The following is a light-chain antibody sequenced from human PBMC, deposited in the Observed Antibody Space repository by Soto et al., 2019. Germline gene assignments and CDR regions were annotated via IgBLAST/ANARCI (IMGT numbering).Light chain of an antibody. J-gene: IGKJ4*01. Sequence: EIVLTQSPATLSLSPGERATLSCRASQSVSSYLAWYQQKPGQAPRLLIYDASNRATGIPARFSGSGSGTDFTLTISSLEPEDFAVYYCQNRSNWPLTFGGGTKVDNK. CDR3: QNRSNWPLT. CDR1: QSVSSY. CDR2: DAS. V-gene: IGKV3-11*01.